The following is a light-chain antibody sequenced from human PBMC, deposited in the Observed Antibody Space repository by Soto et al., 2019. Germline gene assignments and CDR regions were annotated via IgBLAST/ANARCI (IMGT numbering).Light chain of an antibody. CDR3: QQYNNWPWT. V-gene: IGKV3-15*01. CDR2: GAS. J-gene: IGKJ1*01. Sequence: EIVMTQSPATLSVSPGERATLSCSASQSVSSNLAWYQQKPGQAPRLLIYGASTRATGIPARFSGSGSGTEFTLTISSLQSEDFEVYYCQQYNNWPWTFGQGTKVEIQ. CDR1: QSVSSN.